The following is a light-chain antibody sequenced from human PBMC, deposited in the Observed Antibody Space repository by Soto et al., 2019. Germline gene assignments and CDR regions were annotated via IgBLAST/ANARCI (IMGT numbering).Light chain of an antibody. CDR3: QSYASSLSGYV. J-gene: IGLJ1*01. Sequence: QSVLTQPPSVSWAPGQRVTISCTGSSSNIGAGYDVHWYQQLPGTAPKLLIYGNSNRPSGVPDRFSGSKSGPSASLAITGLQAEDEADYYCQSYASSLSGYVFGTGTKLTVL. V-gene: IGLV1-40*01. CDR1: SSNIGAGYD. CDR2: GNS.